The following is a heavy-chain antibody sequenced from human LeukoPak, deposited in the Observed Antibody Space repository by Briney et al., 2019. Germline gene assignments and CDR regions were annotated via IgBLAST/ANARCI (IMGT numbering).Heavy chain of an antibody. CDR3: ARSICSGGSCYFEVDP. CDR1: GYTFTGYY. D-gene: IGHD2-15*01. CDR2: INPNSGGT. Sequence: ASVKVSCKASGYTFTGYYMHWVRQAPGQGLEWMGWINPNSGGTNYAQKSQGRVTMTRATSISTAYMELSRLRSDDTAVYYCARSICSGGSCYFEVDPWGQGTLVTVSS. V-gene: IGHV1-2*02. J-gene: IGHJ5*02.